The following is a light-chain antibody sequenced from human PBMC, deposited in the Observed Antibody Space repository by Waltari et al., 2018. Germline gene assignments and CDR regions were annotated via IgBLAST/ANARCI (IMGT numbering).Light chain of an antibody. CDR2: SAS. Sequence: EIVLTQSPATLSLSPGEMATLSCKASQSVSSYLAWYQQKPGQAPRLLIYSASKRATGLPARFSGSGSGTDFTLTISSLEPEDFAVYYCQQRSNWPRTFGKGTKVEI. J-gene: IGKJ1*01. V-gene: IGKV3-11*01. CDR3: QQRSNWPRT. CDR1: QSVSSY.